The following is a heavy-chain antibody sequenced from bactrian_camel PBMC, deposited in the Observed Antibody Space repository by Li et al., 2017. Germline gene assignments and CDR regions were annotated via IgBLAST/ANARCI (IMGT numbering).Heavy chain of an antibody. CDR3: VRQGWASSGYTDNY. Sequence: VQLVESGGGLVQPGGSLRLSCAASGFTFSSYDMSWVRQAPGKGLEWVSAINSGGGSTYYADSVKGRFTISRDNAKNTVYLQMDSPKPEDTAVYYCVRQGWASSGYTDNYWGQGTQVTVS. V-gene: IGHV3S40*01. CDR1: GFTFSSYD. J-gene: IGHJ4*01. D-gene: IGHD2*01. CDR2: INSGGGST.